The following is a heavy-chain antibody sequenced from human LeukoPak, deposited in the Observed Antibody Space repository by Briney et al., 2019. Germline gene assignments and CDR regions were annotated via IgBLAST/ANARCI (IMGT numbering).Heavy chain of an antibody. J-gene: IGHJ6*02. D-gene: IGHD6-13*01. CDR3: ATVSSYYYYGMDV. V-gene: IGHV1-24*01. Sequence: ASVKVSCKASGGTFSSYAISWVRQAPGKGLEWMGGFDPEDGETIYAQKFQGRVTMTEDTSTDTAYMELNSLRSEDTAVYYCATVSSYYYYGMDVWGQGTTVTVSS. CDR1: GGTFSSYA. CDR2: FDPEDGET.